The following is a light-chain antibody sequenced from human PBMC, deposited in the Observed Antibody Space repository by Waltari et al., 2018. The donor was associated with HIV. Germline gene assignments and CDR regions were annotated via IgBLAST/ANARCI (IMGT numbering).Light chain of an antibody. CDR2: NAS. CDR3: QQYTNWLPFT. Sequence: ELVMTQSLATLSVSPGERATLSCRASHTISTNLAWFQHKPGQAPRLLIYNASTRATGVPARFSGSGSGTDFTLTISSLQSEDCAFYYCQQYTNWLPFTFGQGTKLEL. J-gene: IGKJ2*01. CDR1: HTISTN. V-gene: IGKV3-15*01.